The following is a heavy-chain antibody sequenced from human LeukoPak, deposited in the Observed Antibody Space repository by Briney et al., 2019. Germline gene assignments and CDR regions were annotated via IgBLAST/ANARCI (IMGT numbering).Heavy chain of an antibody. CDR2: ISGSGGRT. V-gene: IGHV3-23*01. Sequence: GGSLRLSCAASGFTFSNYAMSWVRQAPGKGLEWVSAISGSGGRTFYADPVKGRFSISRDNSKNTLFLQMNSLRAEDTAVYYCAKEGSMVRGVIIPYFDYWGQGTLVTVSS. CDR3: AKEGSMVRGVIIPYFDY. J-gene: IGHJ4*02. D-gene: IGHD3-10*01. CDR1: GFTFSNYA.